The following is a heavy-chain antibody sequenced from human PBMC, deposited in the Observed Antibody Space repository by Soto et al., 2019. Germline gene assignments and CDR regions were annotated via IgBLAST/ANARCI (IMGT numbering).Heavy chain of an antibody. V-gene: IGHV3-11*01. CDR1: GFTFSNSA. D-gene: IGHD3-3*01. J-gene: IGHJ4*02. CDR2: ISSSGSTI. CDR3: ARSYYDFWSGYPLAFDY. Sequence: GGSLRLSCVASGFTFSNSAMTWIRQAPGKGLEWVSYISSSGSTIYYADSVKGRFTISRDNAKNSLYLQMNSLRAEDTAVYYCARSYYDFWSGYPLAFDYWGQGTLVTVSS.